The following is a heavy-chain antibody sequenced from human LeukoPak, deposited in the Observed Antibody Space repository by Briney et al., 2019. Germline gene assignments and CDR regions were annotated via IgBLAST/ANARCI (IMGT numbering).Heavy chain of an antibody. D-gene: IGHD5-18*01. CDR1: GYTFTGYY. CDR2: INPNSGGT. V-gene: IGHV1-2*02. Sequence: ASVKVSCKASGYTFTGYYMHWVRQAPGQGLEWMGWINPNSGGTNYAQKFQGRVTMTRDTSISTAYMELSRLRSDDTAVYYCARDLSGVAGYTYGRGIDYWGQGTLVTVSS. J-gene: IGHJ4*02. CDR3: ARDLSGVAGYTYGRGIDY.